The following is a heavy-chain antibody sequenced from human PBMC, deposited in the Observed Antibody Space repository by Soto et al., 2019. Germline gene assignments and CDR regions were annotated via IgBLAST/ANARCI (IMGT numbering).Heavy chain of an antibody. J-gene: IGHJ4*02. CDR1: GFTFSSFA. CDR3: ARTSRPNCSGGTCYFDY. CDR2: ISGGGGNT. V-gene: IGHV3-23*01. D-gene: IGHD2-15*01. Sequence: GGSLRLSCAASGFTFSSFAMSWVRQIPGKGLEWVSGISGGGGNTYYADSVKGRFTISRDNSKNTLYLQMNSLRAEDTAVYYCARTSRPNCSGGTCYFDYWGQGTLVTVSS.